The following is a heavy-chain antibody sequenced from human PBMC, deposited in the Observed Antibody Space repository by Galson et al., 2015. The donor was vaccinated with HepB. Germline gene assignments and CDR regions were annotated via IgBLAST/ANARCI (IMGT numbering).Heavy chain of an antibody. J-gene: IGHJ4*02. CDR1: GFTFSSYG. CDR3: AKDQTNYCSGGSRYSALDY. D-gene: IGHD2-15*01. CDR2: ISYDGSNK. V-gene: IGHV3-30*18. Sequence: SLRLSCAASGFTFSSYGMHWVRQAPGKGLEWVAVISYDGSNKYYADSVKGRFTISRDNSKNTLYLQMNSLRAEDTAVYYCAKDQTNYCSGGSRYSALDYWGQGTLVTVSS.